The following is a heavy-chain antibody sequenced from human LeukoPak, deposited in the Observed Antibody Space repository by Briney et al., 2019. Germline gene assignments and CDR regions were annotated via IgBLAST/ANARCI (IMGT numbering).Heavy chain of an antibody. CDR3: ARAGEVAAATHFNY. J-gene: IGHJ4*02. CDR1: GYTFSDYY. CDR2: ISSSGSTI. V-gene: IGHV3-11*04. D-gene: IGHD2-15*01. Sequence: GGSLRLSCAASGYTFSDYYMSWIRQAPGKGLEWVSYISSSGSTIYYADSVKGRFTISRDNAKNSLYLQMNSLRAEDTAVYYCARAGEVAAATHFNYWGQGTLVTVSS.